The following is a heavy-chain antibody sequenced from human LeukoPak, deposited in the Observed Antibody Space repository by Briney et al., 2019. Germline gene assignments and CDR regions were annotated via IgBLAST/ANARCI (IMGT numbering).Heavy chain of an antibody. D-gene: IGHD2-15*01. CDR2: ISWNSGSI. CDR1: GFTFDDYA. V-gene: IGHV3-9*01. Sequence: GGSLRLSCAASGFTFDDYAMHLVRQAAGKGLEWVSGISWNSGSIGYADSVKGRFTISRDNAKNSLYLQMNSLRAEDTALYYCAKDIGYCSGGSCYPHAFDIWGQGTMVTVSS. J-gene: IGHJ3*02. CDR3: AKDIGYCSGGSCYPHAFDI.